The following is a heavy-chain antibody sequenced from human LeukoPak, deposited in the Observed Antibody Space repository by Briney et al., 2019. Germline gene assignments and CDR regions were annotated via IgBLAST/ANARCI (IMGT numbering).Heavy chain of an antibody. CDR3: AKHRVGGRITVFGVVEDY. CDR2: ISGSGGST. Sequence: GSLRLSXAASGFTFSSYAMSWVRQGPGKGLEWASVISGSGGSTSYADSVKGRFTISRDNSKNLLHLQMNSLRAEDTAVYYCAKHRVGGRITVFGVVEDYWGQGTLVTVSS. V-gene: IGHV3-23*01. J-gene: IGHJ4*02. D-gene: IGHD3-3*01. CDR1: GFTFSSYA.